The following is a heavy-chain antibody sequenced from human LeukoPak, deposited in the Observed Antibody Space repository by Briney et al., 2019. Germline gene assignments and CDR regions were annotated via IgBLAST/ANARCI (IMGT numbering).Heavy chain of an antibody. J-gene: IGHJ3*02. CDR2: IYYSGST. Sequence: SEPLPLTCAVYGGSFSGYYWGWIRQPPGKGLEWIGSIYYSGSTYYNPSLKSRVTISVDTSKNQFSLKLSSVTAADTAVYYCARGRDSSGYCPYDAFDIWGQGTMVTVSS. CDR1: GGSFSGYY. CDR3: ARGRDSSGYCPYDAFDI. V-gene: IGHV4-34*01. D-gene: IGHD3-22*01.